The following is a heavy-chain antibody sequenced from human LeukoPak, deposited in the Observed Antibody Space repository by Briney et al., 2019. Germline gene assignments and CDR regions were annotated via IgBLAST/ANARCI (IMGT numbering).Heavy chain of an antibody. Sequence: GSLRLSCAASGFTFSTYGVHWVRQAPRKGLEWVAFISYDGSIKYYADSVKGRFTISRDNSRSTLNLQMNSLKLEDTAIYYCARAVIFSYGMDVWGQGTTVTVSS. CDR2: ISYDGSIK. D-gene: IGHD4-11*01. CDR1: GFTFSTYG. V-gene: IGHV3-30-3*01. CDR3: ARAVIFSYGMDV. J-gene: IGHJ6*02.